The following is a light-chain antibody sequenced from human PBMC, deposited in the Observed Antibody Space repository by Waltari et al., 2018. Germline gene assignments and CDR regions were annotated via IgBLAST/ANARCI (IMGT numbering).Light chain of an antibody. V-gene: IGLV2-14*01. CDR2: HVS. CDR3: SSQSSNDVVL. J-gene: IGLJ2*01. CDR1: STDVGGYNS. Sequence: QSALTQPASVSGSPGQSVTIFCAGTSTDVGGYNSVSWYQEHPGQAPRVIIYHVSYRPSGVSDRFSGSKSGNTASLTISGLQAEDEADYYCSSQSSNDVVLFGGGTKLTVL.